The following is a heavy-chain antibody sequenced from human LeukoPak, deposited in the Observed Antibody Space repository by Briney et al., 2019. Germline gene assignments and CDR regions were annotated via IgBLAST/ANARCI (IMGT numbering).Heavy chain of an antibody. J-gene: IGHJ4*02. Sequence: SETLSLTCAVSGGSISSGGYSWSWIRQPPGKGLEWIGYIYYSGSTYYNPSLKSRVTISVDTSKNQFSLKLSSVTAADTAVYYCARGYSSGWGLDYWGQGTLVTVSS. CDR2: IYYSGST. V-gene: IGHV4-30-4*07. CDR1: GGSISSGGYS. D-gene: IGHD6-19*01. CDR3: ARGYSSGWGLDY.